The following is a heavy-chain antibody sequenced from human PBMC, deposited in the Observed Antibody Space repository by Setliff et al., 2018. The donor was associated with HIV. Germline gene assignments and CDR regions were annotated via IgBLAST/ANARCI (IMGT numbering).Heavy chain of an antibody. D-gene: IGHD1-26*01. Sequence: ASVKVSCKASGYTFTGYYMHWVRQAPGQGLEWMGRINPNSGGTNYPQKFQGRVTMTRDTSISTVYMELSRLRSDDTAVYYCARGTRVGANDAFDIWGQGAMVTVSS. J-gene: IGHJ3*02. CDR3: ARGTRVGANDAFDI. CDR2: INPNSGGT. V-gene: IGHV1-2*06. CDR1: GYTFTGYY.